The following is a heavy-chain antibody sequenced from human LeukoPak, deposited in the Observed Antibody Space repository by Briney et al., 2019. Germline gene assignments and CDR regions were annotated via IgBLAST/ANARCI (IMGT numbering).Heavy chain of an antibody. V-gene: IGHV4-4*02. CDR3: ARVGGSNALDY. D-gene: IGHD1-26*01. CDR2: IYHSGST. CDR1: GGSISSSNW. Sequence: SETLSLTCAVSGGSISSSNWWSWVRQPPGKGLEWIGEIYHSGSTNYNPSLKSRVTISVDTSKNQFSLKLSSVTAADTAVYYCARVGGSNALDYWGQGTLVTVSS. J-gene: IGHJ4*02.